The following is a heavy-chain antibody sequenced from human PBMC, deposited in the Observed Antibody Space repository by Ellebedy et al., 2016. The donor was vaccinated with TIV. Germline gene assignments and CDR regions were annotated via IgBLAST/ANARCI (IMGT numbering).Heavy chain of an antibody. D-gene: IGHD1-1*01. J-gene: IGHJ3*02. Sequence: GGSLRLSCAASGFTVSSNYMSWVRQAPGKGLQWFSLIDRGGSTYYADSVKGRYTISRDNSKKILYLKMNSLRTEDTAVYYCARETFNDVDLKVWGVLDMWGQGTMVTVSS. CDR3: ARETFNDVDLKVWGVLDM. CDR1: GFTVSSNY. V-gene: IGHV3-66*01. CDR2: IDRGGST.